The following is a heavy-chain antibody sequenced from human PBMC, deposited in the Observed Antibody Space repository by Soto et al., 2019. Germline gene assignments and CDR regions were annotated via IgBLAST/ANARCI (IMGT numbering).Heavy chain of an antibody. D-gene: IGHD3-22*01. CDR3: ARFGYSTNIGIDY. CDR2: IYYSGST. Sequence: PSETLSLTCTVSGGSISSGGYYWSWIRQHPGKGLEWIGYIYYSGSTYYNPSLMSRVTISVDTSKNQFSLKLSSVTAADTAVYYCARFGYSTNIGIDYWGQETLLKFSS. J-gene: IGHJ4*02. V-gene: IGHV4-31*03. CDR1: GGSISSGGYY.